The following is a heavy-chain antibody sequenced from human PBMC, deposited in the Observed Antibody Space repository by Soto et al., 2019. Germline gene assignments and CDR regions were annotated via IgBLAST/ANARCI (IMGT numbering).Heavy chain of an antibody. D-gene: IGHD3-22*01. CDR1: DGSMNSDSSY. CDR3: XRLGGYVSVGYYYLWDS. J-gene: IGHJ4*02. V-gene: IGHV4-39*01. CDR2: INHSGST. Sequence: SETLSLTCRVSDGSMNSDSSYWGWIRQPPGKGLEWIGVINHSGSTYHNLSLKGRVTMSVDASRNQFSLKLTSMTAADTAAYYCXRLGGYVSVGYYYLWDSWGQGTLVTVSS.